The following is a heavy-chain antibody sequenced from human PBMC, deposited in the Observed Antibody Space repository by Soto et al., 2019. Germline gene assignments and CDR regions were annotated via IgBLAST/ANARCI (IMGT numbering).Heavy chain of an antibody. D-gene: IGHD5-18*01. V-gene: IGHV1-2*02. CDR3: ARVPDTAMVHDAFDI. J-gene: IGHJ3*02. CDR2: INPNSGGT. CDR1: GYTFTGCY. Sequence: ASVKVSCKASGYTFTGCYMHWVRQAPGQGLEWMGWINPNSGGTNYAQKFQGRVAMTRDTSISTAYMELSRLRSDDTAVYYCARVPDTAMVHDAFDIWGQGTMVTVSS.